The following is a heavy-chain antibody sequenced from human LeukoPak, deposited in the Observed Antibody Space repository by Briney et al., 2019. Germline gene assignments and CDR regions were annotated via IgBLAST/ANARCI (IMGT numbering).Heavy chain of an antibody. CDR3: ARDRTPIVVVPAAIPCLSG. CDR2: IIPILAIA. CDR1: GGSFSSYT. D-gene: IGHD2-2*02. J-gene: IGHJ4*02. Sequence: SSVKVSGKASGGSFSSYTISWVGQAPGQGREWMGRIIPILAIANYAQKFQGTVKITEDKSTSTAYMALSSLRSEDTAVYYCARDRTPIVVVPAAIPCLSGWGQGTLVTVSS. V-gene: IGHV1-69*04.